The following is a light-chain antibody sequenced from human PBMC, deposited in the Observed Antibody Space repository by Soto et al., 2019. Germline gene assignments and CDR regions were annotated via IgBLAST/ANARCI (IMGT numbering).Light chain of an antibody. Sequence: DMQMTQSPSTLSASVGDRVTVTCRASQSISSWLAWYQQKPGKAPKLLIYDVSSLESGVPARFSGSGSGAEFTLTISSLQPDDFATYYCQQYNGYTWTFGKGTKVEFK. CDR3: QQYNGYTWT. V-gene: IGKV1-5*01. J-gene: IGKJ1*01. CDR2: DVS. CDR1: QSISSW.